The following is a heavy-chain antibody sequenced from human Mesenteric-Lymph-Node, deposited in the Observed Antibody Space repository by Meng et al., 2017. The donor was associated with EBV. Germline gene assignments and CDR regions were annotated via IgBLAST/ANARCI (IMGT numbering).Heavy chain of an antibody. CDR2: INTNTGYP. CDR1: GYTFNTYA. J-gene: IGHJ4*02. Sequence: QVQRVQSGLELKKPGAPVKVSGKASGYTFNTYAMNWVRQAPGQGLEWMGWINTNTGYPTYARVFRGRFVFSLDTSVSTAYLQVSSLKAEDTAVYYCARGLPYGDYGVDSWGQGTLVTVSS. D-gene: IGHD4-17*01. CDR3: ARGLPYGDYGVDS. V-gene: IGHV7-4-1*02.